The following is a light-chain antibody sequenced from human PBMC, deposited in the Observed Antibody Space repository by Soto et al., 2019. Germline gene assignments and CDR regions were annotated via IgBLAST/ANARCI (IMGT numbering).Light chain of an antibody. CDR2: AAS. Sequence: DIQLTQSPSFLSASVGDRVTITCRASQGISSYLAWYQQKPGKAPKLLIYAASTLQSGVPSRFSGSVSGTDFTLTISRLQPEDFATFYCQQTHTYPVTFGGGTKVEIK. J-gene: IGKJ4*01. CDR1: QGISSY. CDR3: QQTHTYPVT. V-gene: IGKV1-9*01.